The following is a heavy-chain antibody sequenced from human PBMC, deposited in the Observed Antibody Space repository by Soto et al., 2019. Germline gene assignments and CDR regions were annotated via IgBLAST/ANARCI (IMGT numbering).Heavy chain of an antibody. V-gene: IGHV3-23*01. CDR3: AHPRGYGVFDAVDI. CDR1: GFIFSTYA. D-gene: IGHD4-17*01. CDR2: ITSSGDSA. Sequence: GSLRLSCAASGFIFSTYAMNWVRQAPGKGLEWVSAITSSGDSAYYAESVRGRFTISRDNSINTLYLQMRSLRPEDTAVYYCAHPRGYGVFDAVDIWGQGTMVTVSS. J-gene: IGHJ3*02.